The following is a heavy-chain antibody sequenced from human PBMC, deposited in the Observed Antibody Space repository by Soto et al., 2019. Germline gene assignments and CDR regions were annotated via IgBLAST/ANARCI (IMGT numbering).Heavy chain of an antibody. V-gene: IGHV4-59*01. CDR2: IYYSGST. Sequence: PSETLSLTCTVSGGSISSYYWSWIRQPPGKGLEWIGYIYYSGSTNYNPSLKSRVTISVDTSKNQFSLKLSSVTAADTAVYYCARGREYSSLSANSYYYNAADVCCQGT. J-gene: IGHJ6*02. CDR3: ARGREYSSLSANSYYYNAADV. D-gene: IGHD6-6*01. CDR1: GGSISSYY.